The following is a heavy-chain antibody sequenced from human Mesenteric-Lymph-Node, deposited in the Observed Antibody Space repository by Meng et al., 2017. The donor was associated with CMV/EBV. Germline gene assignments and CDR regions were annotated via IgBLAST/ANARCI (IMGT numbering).Heavy chain of an antibody. V-gene: IGHV3-30-3*01. CDR2: ISYDGSNK. CDR1: GFTFSSYA. J-gene: IGHJ4*02. CDR3: AKDWSISY. D-gene: IGHD2-21*01. Sequence: GGSLRLSCAASGFTFSSYAMHWVRQAPGKGLEWVAVISYDGSNKYYADSVKGRFTISRDNSKNTLYPQMNSLRAEDTAVYYCAKDWSISYWGQGTLVTVSS.